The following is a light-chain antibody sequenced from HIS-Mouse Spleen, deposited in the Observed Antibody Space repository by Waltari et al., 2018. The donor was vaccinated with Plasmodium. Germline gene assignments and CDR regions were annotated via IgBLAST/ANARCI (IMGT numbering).Light chain of an antibody. V-gene: IGLV3-10*01. CDR2: EDS. Sequence: SYELTPPPSVSVSPGQTARITCSGDALPNNYAYWYQQKSGQAPVLVIYEDSKRPPGIPERFSGSSSGTMATLTISGAQVEDEADYYCYSTDSSGNHRVFGGGTKLTVL. CDR3: YSTDSSGNHRV. J-gene: IGLJ3*02. CDR1: ALPNNY.